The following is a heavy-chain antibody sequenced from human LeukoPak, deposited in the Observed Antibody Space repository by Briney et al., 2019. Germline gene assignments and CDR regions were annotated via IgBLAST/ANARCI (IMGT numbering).Heavy chain of an antibody. CDR2: IGASGEST. CDR3: AKDIQLST. J-gene: IGHJ3*01. Sequence: GGSLRLSCAAXGXXXXXAAXXXXXXAXGXGLEWVSLIGASGESTYYADSVKGRFTISRDNSKNTLSLQMNSLRVEDTAMYFCAKDIQLSTWGLGTMVTVSS. V-gene: IGHV3-23*01. D-gene: IGHD5-24*01. CDR1: GXXXXXAA.